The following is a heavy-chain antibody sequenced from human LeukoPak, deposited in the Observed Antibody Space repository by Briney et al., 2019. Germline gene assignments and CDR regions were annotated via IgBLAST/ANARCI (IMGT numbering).Heavy chain of an antibody. J-gene: IGHJ3*02. Sequence: SETLSLTCAVYGGSFSGYYWSWIRQPPGKGLEWIGEINHSGSTNYNPSLKSRVTISVDTSKNQFSLKLSSVTAADTAVYYCARGLWFGESRDAFDMWGQGTMVTVSS. D-gene: IGHD3-10*01. CDR2: INHSGST. V-gene: IGHV4-34*01. CDR3: ARGLWFGESRDAFDM. CDR1: GGSFSGYY.